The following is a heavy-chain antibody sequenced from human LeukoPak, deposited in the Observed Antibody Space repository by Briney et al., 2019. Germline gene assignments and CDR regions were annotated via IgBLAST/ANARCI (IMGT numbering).Heavy chain of an antibody. Sequence: PSETLSLTCSVPGASITNYYLTWVRRSPGKGLECIGYNHYSGGTNYTPSLKSRVTILIDATKNQFSLRLTSVTAADTAVYYCATAPKYYYLDVWGKGTTVTVSS. CDR2: NHYSGGT. V-gene: IGHV4-59*03. J-gene: IGHJ6*03. CDR3: ATAPKYYYLDV. CDR1: GASITNYY.